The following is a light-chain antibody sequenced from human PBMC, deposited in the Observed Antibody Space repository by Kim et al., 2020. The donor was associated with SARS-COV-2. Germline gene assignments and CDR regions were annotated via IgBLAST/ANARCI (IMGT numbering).Light chain of an antibody. V-gene: IGKV1-39*01. CDR3: QQSYSTPRT. J-gene: IGKJ2*01. CDR1: QSISSY. Sequence: DIQMTQSPSSLSASVGDRVTITCRASQSISSYLNWYQQKPGKAPKLLIYAASSLQSGVPSRFSGSGSGTDFTLTISSLLPEDFATYYCQQSYSTPRTVGQGTKLEI. CDR2: AAS.